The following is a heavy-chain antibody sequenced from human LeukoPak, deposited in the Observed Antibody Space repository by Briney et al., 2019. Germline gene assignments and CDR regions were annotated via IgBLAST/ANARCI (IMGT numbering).Heavy chain of an antibody. D-gene: IGHD5-18*01. Sequence: GGSLRLSCAASGFTFSSYAMSWVRQAPGKGLEWVSAISGSGGSTYYADSVKGRFTISRGNSKNTLYLQMNSLRAEDTAVYYCATSQLWFPNDYWGQGTLVTVSS. CDR2: ISGSGGST. J-gene: IGHJ4*02. CDR1: GFTFSSYA. V-gene: IGHV3-23*01. CDR3: ATSQLWFPNDY.